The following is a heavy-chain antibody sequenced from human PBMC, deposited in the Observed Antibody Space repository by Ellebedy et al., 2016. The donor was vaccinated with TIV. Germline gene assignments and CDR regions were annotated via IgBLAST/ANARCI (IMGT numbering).Heavy chain of an antibody. CDR3: AKDSTPGGYYYYGMDV. V-gene: IGHV3-23*01. CDR1: GFAFSTYA. Sequence: GESLKISCAASGFAFSTYAMSWVRQAPGKGLEWVSAISGSGGSTYYADSVKGRFTISRDNSRNTLYLQMNSLRAEDTAVYYCAKDSTPGGYYYYGMDVWGQGSTVTVSS. CDR2: ISGSGGST. D-gene: IGHD2-8*02. J-gene: IGHJ6*02.